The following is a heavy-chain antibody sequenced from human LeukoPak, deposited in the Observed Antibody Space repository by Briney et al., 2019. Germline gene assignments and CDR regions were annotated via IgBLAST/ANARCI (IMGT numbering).Heavy chain of an antibody. CDR3: AKDLARYY. CDR2: ISGGGGST. D-gene: IGHD3-16*01. CDR1: GFTFSSYA. J-gene: IGHJ4*02. Sequence: PGGSLRLSRAASGFTFSSYAMTWVRQAPGKGLEWVSSISGGGGSTYYADSVKGRFTISRDNSKNTLYLQMNSLRAEDTALYYCAKDLARYYWGLGTLATVSS. V-gene: IGHV3-23*01.